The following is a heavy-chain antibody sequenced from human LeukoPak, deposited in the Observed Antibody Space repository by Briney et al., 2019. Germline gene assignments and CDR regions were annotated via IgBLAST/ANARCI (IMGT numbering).Heavy chain of an antibody. J-gene: IGHJ4*02. V-gene: IGHV3-23*01. D-gene: IGHD3-10*01. CDR1: GLSFSSFA. CDR3: ANASWFSSTDAVR. Sequence: GGSLRLSCAASGLSFSSFAMSWVRQGPARGVEWVSRIRGNGETFYADPVKGRFTLSSDSSRTTVYFQLNNLSVEDTAIYYCANASWFSSTDAVRWGQGTLVTVSS. CDR2: IRGNGET.